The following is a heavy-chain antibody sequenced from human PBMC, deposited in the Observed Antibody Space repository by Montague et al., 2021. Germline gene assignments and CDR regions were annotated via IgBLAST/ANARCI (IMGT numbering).Heavy chain of an antibody. Sequence: SLRLSCAASGFTFSTSWMSWVRQAPGKGLEWVAHIRDDGGATYHVDSVKGRFTISRDNAKNSLYLQMSSLRAEDTAVYYCARAFGEPPPPFYFYMDVWGKGTTVSVSS. J-gene: IGHJ6*03. CDR1: GFTFSTSW. CDR2: IRDDGGAT. D-gene: IGHD3-10*01. CDR3: ARAFGEPPPPFYFYMDV. V-gene: IGHV3-7*04.